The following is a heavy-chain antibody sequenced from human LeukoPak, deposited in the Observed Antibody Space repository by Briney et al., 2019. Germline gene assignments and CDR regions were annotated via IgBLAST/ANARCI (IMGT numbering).Heavy chain of an antibody. V-gene: IGHV1-69*13. CDR1: GYSFTNYA. D-gene: IGHD6-6*01. CDR3: ARAIRDSSSSYYFDY. Sequence: GASVKVSCKASGYSFTNYAISWVRQAPGQGLEWMGGIIPIFGTANYAQKFQGRVTITADESTSTAYMELSSLRSEDTAVYYCARAIRDSSSSYYFDYWGQGTLVTVSS. J-gene: IGHJ4*02. CDR2: IIPIFGTA.